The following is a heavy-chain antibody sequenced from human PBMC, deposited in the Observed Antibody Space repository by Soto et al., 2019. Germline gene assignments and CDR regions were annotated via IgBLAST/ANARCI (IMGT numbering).Heavy chain of an antibody. CDR2: VYHTGDT. Sequence: SSHWWSWVRQSPGGGLEWIGNVYHTGDTNFNPSLQSRVTISVDKSNNQFSLRLNSLTAADTAVYFCAREIVTAGGNNYFDPWGPGTLVTVSS. CDR1: SSHW. D-gene: IGHD2-21*02. V-gene: IGHV4-4*01. J-gene: IGHJ5*02. CDR3: AREIVTAGGNNYFDP.